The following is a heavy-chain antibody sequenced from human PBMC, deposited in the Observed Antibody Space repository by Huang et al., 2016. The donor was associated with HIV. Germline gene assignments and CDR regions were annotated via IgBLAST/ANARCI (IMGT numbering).Heavy chain of an antibody. D-gene: IGHD6-19*01. CDR3: ALKGDSSGWEYFRH. J-gene: IGHJ1*01. CDR2: ISYDGSNK. CDR1: GFIFSNYG. V-gene: IGHV3-30*03. Sequence: QVQLVESGGGVVQPGRSLGLSCAASGFIFSNYGMHWVRQAPGKGLEWLALISYDGSNKYYTDSVKGRFSISRDNSKNTLYLQMNSLRAEDTAVYYCALKGDSSGWEYFRHWGQGTLVTVSS.